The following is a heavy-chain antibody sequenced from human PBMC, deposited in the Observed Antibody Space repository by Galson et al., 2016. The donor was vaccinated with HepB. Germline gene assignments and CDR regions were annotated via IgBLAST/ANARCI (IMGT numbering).Heavy chain of an antibody. CDR1: GFTFSNSA. CDR2: IGGNGSPT. D-gene: IGHD3-10*01. CDR3: ARGGGHGFFDY. V-gene: IGHV3-23*01. Sequence: SLRLSCAASGFTFSNSALRWVRQAPGKGLEWVAAIGGNGSPTYYADSVRGRFSISRDNSKNTLYLQMNSRRAEDTALYYCARGGGHGFFDYWSQGTQVTVAS. J-gene: IGHJ4*02.